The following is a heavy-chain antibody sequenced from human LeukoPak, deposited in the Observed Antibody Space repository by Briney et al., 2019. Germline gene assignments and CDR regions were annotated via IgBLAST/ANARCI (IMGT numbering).Heavy chain of an antibody. V-gene: IGHV1-69*05. J-gene: IGHJ5*02. D-gene: IGHD3-3*01. CDR2: IIPIFGTA. CDR1: GGTFSSYA. Sequence: GASVKVSCKASGGTFSSYAISWVRQAPGQGLEWMGRIIPIFGTANYAQKFQGRVTITTDESTSTAYMELSSLRSEDTAVYYCARDSDFWSGYYHHPTGPWSQGTLVTVSS. CDR3: ARDSDFWSGYYHHPTGP.